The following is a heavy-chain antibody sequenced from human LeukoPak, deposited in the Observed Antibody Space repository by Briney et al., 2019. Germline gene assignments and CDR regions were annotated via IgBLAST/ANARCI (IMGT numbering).Heavy chain of an antibody. Sequence: GGSLRLSCAASGFTFSSYAMSWVRQAPGKGLEWVSAISGSGGSTYYADSVKGRFTISRDNSKNTLYLQMNSLRAEDTAVYYCAKNAGRGSGWDYYYYGMDVWGQGTTVTVSS. D-gene: IGHD6-19*01. CDR3: AKNAGRGSGWDYYYYGMDV. J-gene: IGHJ6*02. V-gene: IGHV3-23*01. CDR2: ISGSGGST. CDR1: GFTFSSYA.